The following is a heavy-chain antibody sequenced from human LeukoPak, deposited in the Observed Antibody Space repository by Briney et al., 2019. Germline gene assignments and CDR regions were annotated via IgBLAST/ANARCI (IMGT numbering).Heavy chain of an antibody. D-gene: IGHD2/OR15-2a*01. Sequence: GESLKISCKGSGYDFPGYWIGWVRQKPGKGLEWVGIIFAAGGESNMYYSPSFQGRVTLSVDKSIRTAYLQWSSLEASDTAMYYCARYNSPTLSGNRFDPWGQGTLVSASS. V-gene: IGHV5-51*01. CDR2: IFAAGGESNM. CDR1: GYDFPGYW. J-gene: IGHJ5*02. CDR3: ARYNSPTLSGNRFDP.